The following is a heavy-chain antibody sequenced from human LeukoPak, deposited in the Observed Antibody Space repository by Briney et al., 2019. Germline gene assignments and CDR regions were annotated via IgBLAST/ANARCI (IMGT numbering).Heavy chain of an antibody. Sequence: PSETLSLTCAVYGGSFSGYYWSWIRQPPGKGLEWIGGINHSGSTNYNPSLKSRVTISVDTSKNQFSLKLSSVTAADTAVYYCARGRYGMDVWGQGTTVTVPS. J-gene: IGHJ6*02. CDR3: ARGRYGMDV. CDR2: INHSGST. V-gene: IGHV4-34*01. CDR1: GGSFSGYY.